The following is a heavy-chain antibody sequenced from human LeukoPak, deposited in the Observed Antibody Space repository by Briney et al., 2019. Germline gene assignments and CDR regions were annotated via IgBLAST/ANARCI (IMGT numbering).Heavy chain of an antibody. CDR1: GGSISSYY. Sequence: KPSETLSLTCTVSGGSISSYYWSWIRQPPGKGLEWIGYIYYIGRTNYNPSLKSRVTISVDTSKSQFSLMLTSVTAADTAVYYCARHVDTAVVLYFDYWGHGALVTVSS. V-gene: IGHV4-59*01. CDR3: ARHVDTAVVLYFDY. D-gene: IGHD5-18*01. CDR2: IYYIGRT. J-gene: IGHJ4*01.